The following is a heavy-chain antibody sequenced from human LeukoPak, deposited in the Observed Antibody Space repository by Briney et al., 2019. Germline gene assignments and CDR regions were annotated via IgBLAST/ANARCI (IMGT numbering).Heavy chain of an antibody. J-gene: IGHJ4*02. D-gene: IGHD4-11*01. CDR3: AREGLPYSGDH. CDR1: GFSFSTYW. CDR2: IKGDGSEI. V-gene: IGHV3-7*01. Sequence: GGSLRLSCAASGFSFSTYWMRWARQTPRKGVEWVANIKGDGSEINYVDSVKGRFTISRDNAKNSLSLQMNSLTADDTGVYYCAREGLPYSGDHWGQGTLVTVSS.